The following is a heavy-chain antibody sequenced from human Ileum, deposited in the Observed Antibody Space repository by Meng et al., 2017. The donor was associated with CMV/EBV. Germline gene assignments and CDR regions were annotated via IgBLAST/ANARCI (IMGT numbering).Heavy chain of an antibody. CDR2: IYYSGST. D-gene: IGHD6-6*01. J-gene: IGHJ5*02. Sequence: VPLAGSGPGLGKPSGTLALTCTVSGGSISSYYWSWIRQPPGKGLEWIGYIYYSGSTNYNPSLKSRVTISVDTSKNQFSLKLSSVTAADTAVYYCARLGWIAARPGWFDPWGQGTLVTVSS. CDR1: GGSISSYY. CDR3: ARLGWIAARPGWFDP. V-gene: IGHV4-59*01.